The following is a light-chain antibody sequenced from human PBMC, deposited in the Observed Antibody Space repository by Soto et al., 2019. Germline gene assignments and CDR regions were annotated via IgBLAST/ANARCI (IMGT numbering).Light chain of an antibody. CDR1: SSNIGSNF. Sequence: QSVLTQPPSASGTPGQRVTISCSGSSSNIGSNFVYWYQQFPGTAPKLLIYRNNQQPSGVPARFSGSKAGTSASLAISGLPDEDEADYYCAAWDDSLSGWVFGGWTKLTVL. J-gene: IGLJ3*02. V-gene: IGLV1-47*01. CDR3: AAWDDSLSGWV. CDR2: RNN.